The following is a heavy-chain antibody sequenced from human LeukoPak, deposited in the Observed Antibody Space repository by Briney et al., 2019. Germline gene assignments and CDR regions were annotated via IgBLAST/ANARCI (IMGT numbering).Heavy chain of an antibody. V-gene: IGHV4-39*07. J-gene: IGHJ4*02. CDR3: ARDVFEPYYFDF. CDR2: ILYSGTT. Sequence: SETLSLTCIVSGGSINTSSYYWAWIRQPPRKGLEWIGSILYSGTTFYNPSLRSRVTISVDTSTDQFSLKMFSLTAADTAIYFCARDVFEPYYFDFWGQGTLVTVSS. D-gene: IGHD3-3*01. CDR1: GGSINTSSYY.